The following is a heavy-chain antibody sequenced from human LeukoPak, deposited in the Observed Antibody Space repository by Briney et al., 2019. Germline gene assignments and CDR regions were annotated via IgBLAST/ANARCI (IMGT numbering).Heavy chain of an antibody. Sequence: ASVKVSCKVSGYTLTELSMHWVRQAPGQGLEWMGIINPSGGSTSYAQKFQGRVTMTRDTSTSTVYMELSSLRSEDTAVYYCARVRFDYYDSSGYYTFDYWGQGTLVTVSS. V-gene: IGHV1-46*01. CDR2: INPSGGST. CDR3: ARVRFDYYDSSGYYTFDY. D-gene: IGHD3-22*01. CDR1: GYTLTELS. J-gene: IGHJ4*02.